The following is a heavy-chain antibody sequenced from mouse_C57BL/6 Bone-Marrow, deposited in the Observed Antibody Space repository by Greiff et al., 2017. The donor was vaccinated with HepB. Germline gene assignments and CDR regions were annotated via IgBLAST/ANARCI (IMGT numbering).Heavy chain of an antibody. CDR2: IYPRDGST. D-gene: IGHD1-1*01. CDR1: GYTFTDHT. Sequence: VQLQQSDAELVKPGASVKISCKVSGYTFTDHTIHWMKQRPEQGLEWIGNIYPRDGSTKYNEKFKGKATLTADKSSSTAYMQLNSLTSEDSAVYFCSRRGTTVGAPFDYWGQGTTLTVSS. J-gene: IGHJ2*01. CDR3: SRRGTTVGAPFDY. V-gene: IGHV1-78*01.